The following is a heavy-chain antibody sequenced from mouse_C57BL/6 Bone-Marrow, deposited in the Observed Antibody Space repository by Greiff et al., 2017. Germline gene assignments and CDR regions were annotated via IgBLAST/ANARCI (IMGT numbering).Heavy chain of an antibody. CDR1: GYTFTSYW. Sequence: VQLQQPGAELVKPGASVKLSCKASGYTFTSYWMHWVKQRPGQGLEWIGMIHPNSGRTNYNEKFKSKATLTVDKSSSTAYMQLSSLTSEDSAVYYCARGGQLMLRCPFAYWGQGTLVTVSA. CDR3: ARGGQLMLRCPFAY. CDR2: IHPNSGRT. V-gene: IGHV1-64*01. J-gene: IGHJ3*01. D-gene: IGHD3-2*02.